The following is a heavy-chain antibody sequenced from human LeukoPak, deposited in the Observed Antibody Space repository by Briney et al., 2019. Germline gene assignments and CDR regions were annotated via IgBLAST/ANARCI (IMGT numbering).Heavy chain of an antibody. Sequence: ASVTVSCKASGYTFTSYYMHWVRQAPGQGLEWMGIINPSGGSTSYAQKFQGRVTMTRDTSTSTVYMELRSLRSDDTAVYYCARDVVGSTIFGSSPDYWGQGTLVTVSS. V-gene: IGHV1-46*01. CDR2: INPSGGST. CDR1: GYTFTSYY. J-gene: IGHJ4*02. D-gene: IGHD3-3*01. CDR3: ARDVVGSTIFGSSPDY.